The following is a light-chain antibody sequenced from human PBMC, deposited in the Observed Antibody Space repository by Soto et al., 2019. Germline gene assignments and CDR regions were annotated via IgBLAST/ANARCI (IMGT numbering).Light chain of an antibody. CDR1: ESVSDN. J-gene: IGKJ2*01. CDR2: GAS. Sequence: EIVMTQSPATLSVSPGGRATLSCRASESVSDNLAWYQQKPGQPPRLLIYGASTRATGIPARFSGSGSGTEFTLTISSLQSEDFATYYCQQYRTFGQGTKLEIK. CDR3: QQYRT. V-gene: IGKV3-15*01.